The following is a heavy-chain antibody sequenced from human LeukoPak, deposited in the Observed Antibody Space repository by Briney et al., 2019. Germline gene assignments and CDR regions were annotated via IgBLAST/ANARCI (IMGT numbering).Heavy chain of an antibody. D-gene: IGHD6-13*01. CDR2: IYYSGST. V-gene: IGHV4-59*08. J-gene: IGHJ4*02. Sequence: SETLSLTCTVSGGSISSYYWSWIRQPPGKGLEWIGYIYYSGSTNYNPSLKSRVTISVDTSKNQFSLKPSSVTAADTAVYYCARLSSGSSSWYDIDYWGQGTLVTVSS. CDR3: ARLSSGSSSWYDIDY. CDR1: GGSISSYY.